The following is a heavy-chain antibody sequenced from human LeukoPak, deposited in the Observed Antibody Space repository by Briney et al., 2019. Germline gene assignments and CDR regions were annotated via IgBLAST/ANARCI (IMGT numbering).Heavy chain of an antibody. CDR1: GGSLSGYY. Sequence: PSETLSLTCAVSGGSLSGYYWTWIRQPPGKGLEWIGEINHSGSTNYNPSLKSRVTISVDTSKNQFSLKLSSVTAADTAVYYCAGRYGSGSSGTFDYWGQGTLVTVSS. D-gene: IGHD3-10*01. V-gene: IGHV4-34*01. CDR3: AGRYGSGSSGTFDY. J-gene: IGHJ4*02. CDR2: INHSGST.